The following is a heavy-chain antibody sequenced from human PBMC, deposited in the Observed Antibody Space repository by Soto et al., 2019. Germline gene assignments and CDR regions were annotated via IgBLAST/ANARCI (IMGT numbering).Heavy chain of an antibody. CDR2: MNPNSGNT. D-gene: IGHD2-21*02. J-gene: IGHJ5*02. CDR3: ARGNIPLAYCGGDCYNNWFDP. V-gene: IGHV1-8*01. Sequence: TRKGLEWMGWMNPNSGNTGYAQKFQGRVTMTRNTSISTAYMELSSLRSEDTAVYYCARGNIPLAYCGGDCYNNWFDPWGQGTLVTVSS.